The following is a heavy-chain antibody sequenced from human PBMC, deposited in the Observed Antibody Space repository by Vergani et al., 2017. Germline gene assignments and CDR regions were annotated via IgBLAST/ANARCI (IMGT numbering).Heavy chain of an antibody. V-gene: IGHV3-15*01. D-gene: IGHD1-26*01. CDR1: GFTFSNAW. CDR3: TYSGSYFGIDY. J-gene: IGHJ4*02. CDR2: IKSKTDGGTT. Sequence: EVQLVESGGGLVKPGGSLRLSCAASGFTFSNAWMSRVRQAPGKGLEWVGRIKSKTDGGTTDYAAPVKGRFTISRDDSKNTLYLQMNSLKTEDTAVYYCTYSGSYFGIDYWGQGTLVTVSS.